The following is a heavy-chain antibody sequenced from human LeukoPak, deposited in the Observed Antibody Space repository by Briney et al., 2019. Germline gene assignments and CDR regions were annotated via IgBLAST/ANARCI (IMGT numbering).Heavy chain of an antibody. CDR1: GGSISSYY. Sequence: SETLSLTCTASGGSISSYYWTWIGQPPAQGLEWIGFIYYSGRSNPNPSLKRRVTISVDTSKNRFSLKLSSVTAADTAVYYCARDPGVRRVIPHYYYYGMDVWGKGTTVTVSS. J-gene: IGHJ6*04. D-gene: IGHD3-10*01. CDR2: IYYSGRS. CDR3: ARDPGVRRVIPHYYYYGMDV. V-gene: IGHV4-59*01.